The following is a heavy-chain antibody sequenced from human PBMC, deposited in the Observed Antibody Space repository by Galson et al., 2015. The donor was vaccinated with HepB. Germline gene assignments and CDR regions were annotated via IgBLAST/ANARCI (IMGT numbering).Heavy chain of an antibody. CDR3: ARDMAPNDFWSGYRAYYMDV. CDR1: GYTFSDNY. J-gene: IGHJ6*03. Sequence: SLRLSCAASGYTFSDNYMSWIRQAPGKGLEWVSYISSSGSTTYYADPVRGRFTISRDNAKNSLYLQMNSLRVEDTAVYYCARDMAPNDFWSGYRAYYMDVWGKGTTVTVS. D-gene: IGHD3-3*01. CDR2: ISSSGSTT. V-gene: IGHV3-11*01.